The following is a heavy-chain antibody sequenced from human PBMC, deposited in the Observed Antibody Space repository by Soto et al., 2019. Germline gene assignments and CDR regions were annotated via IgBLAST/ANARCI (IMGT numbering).Heavy chain of an antibody. CDR3: ARHPPLIASGMNNWFDP. CDR2: ILHSGSS. CDR1: GDSISSSSFF. D-gene: IGHD1-1*01. V-gene: IGHV4-39*01. Sequence: QVQLKESGPGLVKTSETLSLTCTVSGDSISSSSFFWGWVRQPPGTGLEWIGSILHSGSSHHNPYFKSRVTISVDASKNQVSLKMNSVTAADPAVYYCARHPPLIASGMNNWFDPWGQGTLVTVSS. J-gene: IGHJ5*02.